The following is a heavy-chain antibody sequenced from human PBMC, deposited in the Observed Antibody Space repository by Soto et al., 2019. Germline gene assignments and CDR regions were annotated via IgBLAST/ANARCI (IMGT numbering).Heavy chain of an antibody. CDR1: GGTFSSYA. V-gene: IGHV1-69*01. Sequence: QVQLVQSGAEVKKPGSSVKVSCKASGGTFSSYAISWVRQAPGQGLEWMGGIIPIFGTANYAQKFQGRVTITADESTSTAYMELSSLRSEDTAVYYCARDKRCSSVRGVNWFDPWGQRTLVTVSS. D-gene: IGHD3-10*01. J-gene: IGHJ5*02. CDR2: IIPIFGTA. CDR3: ARDKRCSSVRGVNWFDP.